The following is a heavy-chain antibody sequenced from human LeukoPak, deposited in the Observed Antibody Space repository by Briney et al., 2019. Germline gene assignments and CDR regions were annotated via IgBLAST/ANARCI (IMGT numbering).Heavy chain of an antibody. D-gene: IGHD3-10*01. Sequence: GGSLRLSCAASGFAFSTYWMHWVRQAPGKGLVWVSRLSPDGSSSVSADSVKGRFTVSRDNAKNTLYLQMNSLRADDTAVYYCAKDLYGSGSFFDYWGQGTLVTVSS. J-gene: IGHJ4*02. CDR1: GFAFSTYW. CDR2: LSPDGSSS. V-gene: IGHV3-74*01. CDR3: AKDLYGSGSFFDY.